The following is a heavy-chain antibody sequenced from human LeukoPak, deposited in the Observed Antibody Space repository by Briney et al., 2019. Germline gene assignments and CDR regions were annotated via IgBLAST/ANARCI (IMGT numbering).Heavy chain of an antibody. D-gene: IGHD2-8*01. CDR2: ISLSGLT. CDR3: SRENGAFSPFGY. CDR1: GGSITSTNW. J-gene: IGHJ4*02. Sequence: PSETLSLTCGVSGGSITSTNWWGWVRQPPGQGLEWIGEISLSGLTNYNPSLKSRVTVALDKSKNHLSLNLTSVTAADTAVYYCSRENGAFSPFGYWGQRTLVTVPT. V-gene: IGHV4-4*02.